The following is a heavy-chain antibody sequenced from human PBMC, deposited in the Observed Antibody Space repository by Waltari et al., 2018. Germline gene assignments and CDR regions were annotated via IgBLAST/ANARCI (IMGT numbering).Heavy chain of an antibody. J-gene: IGHJ3*02. CDR1: GFSLTTSAVG. V-gene: IGHV2-5*01. Sequence: QITLKESGPTLVKPTQTLTLTCTFSGFSLTTSAVGVAWIRQPPGKALEWLALIYWKDDKRNSPYLKSRLTITDDASDTQVVLTMTNLEPVDTATYFCAHIHGGGSLSCGDAFDIWGQGTMVTVSS. D-gene: IGHD2-15*01. CDR2: IYWKDDK. CDR3: AHIHGGGSLSCGDAFDI.